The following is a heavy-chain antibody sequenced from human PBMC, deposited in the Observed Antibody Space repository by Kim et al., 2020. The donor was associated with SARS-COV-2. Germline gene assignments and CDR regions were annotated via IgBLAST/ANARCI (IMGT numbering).Heavy chain of an antibody. CDR2: FDPEDGET. V-gene: IGHV1-24*01. CDR1: GYTLIELS. J-gene: IGHJ5*02. CDR3: ATAPSYCSSTSCHPNWFDA. D-gene: IGHD2-2*01. Sequence: ASVKVSCKVSGYTLIELSMHWVRQAPGKGLEWMGGFDPEDGETIYAQKFQGRVTMTEDTSTDTAYMELSSLRSEDTAVYYCATAPSYCSSTSCHPNWFDAWGQGPLVTV.